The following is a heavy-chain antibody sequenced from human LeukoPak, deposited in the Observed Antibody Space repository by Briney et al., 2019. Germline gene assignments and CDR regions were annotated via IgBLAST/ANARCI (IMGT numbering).Heavy chain of an antibody. V-gene: IGHV3-21*01. CDR2: IRDSSSYI. Sequence: PGGSLRLSCAASGFTFSTYSMNWVRQAPGKGLEWISSIRDSSSYIYYADSVKGRFTLSRDNAKNSLYLQMSSLGAEDTAVYYCAREGTAYCGGDCYLDYWGQGTLVTVSS. J-gene: IGHJ4*02. CDR1: GFTFSTYS. CDR3: AREGTAYCGGDCYLDY. D-gene: IGHD2-21*01.